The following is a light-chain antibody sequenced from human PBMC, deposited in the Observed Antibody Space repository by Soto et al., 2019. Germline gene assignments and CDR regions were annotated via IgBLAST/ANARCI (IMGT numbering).Light chain of an antibody. V-gene: IGKV1-5*01. Sequence: DIQMTQSPSSVSASVGDRVTSTCRASQGISSWLAWYQQKPGTAPKLLIYHASTLESGVPSRFSGSGSGTEFTLTISSLQPDDFATYYCQQYNSYSWTFGQGTKVDIK. CDR1: QGISSW. CDR3: QQYNSYSWT. J-gene: IGKJ1*01. CDR2: HAS.